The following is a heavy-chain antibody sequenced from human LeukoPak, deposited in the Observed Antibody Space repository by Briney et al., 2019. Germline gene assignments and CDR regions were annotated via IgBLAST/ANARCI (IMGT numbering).Heavy chain of an antibody. CDR2: ITTSGAT. D-gene: IGHD1-14*01. Sequence: GGSLRLSCAASGFMFNDYSVNWVRQAPGKGLEWISYITTSGATSYADSVKGRFTISRDNSKNTLYLQMNSLRAEDTAVYYCAKRGSPEWYFDLWGRGTLVTVSS. V-gene: IGHV3-48*01. CDR3: AKRGSPEWYFDL. J-gene: IGHJ2*01. CDR1: GFMFNDYS.